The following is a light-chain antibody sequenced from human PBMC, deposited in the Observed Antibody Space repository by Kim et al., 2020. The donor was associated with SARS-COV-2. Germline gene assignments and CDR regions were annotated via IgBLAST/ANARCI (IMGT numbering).Light chain of an antibody. CDR3: QQRTNWL. Sequence: LSLSPRETAPLSCRASHTVLSSFAWYQQKPVQPPRLLIYDISHRATGIPARFSGSGSVTDFTLTISSLEPEDSAVYYCQQRTNWLFGQGTKLEI. J-gene: IGKJ2*01. CDR2: DIS. CDR1: HTVLSS. V-gene: IGKV3-11*01.